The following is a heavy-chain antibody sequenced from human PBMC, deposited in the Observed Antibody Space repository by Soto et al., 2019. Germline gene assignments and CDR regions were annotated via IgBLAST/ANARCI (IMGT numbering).Heavy chain of an antibody. CDR3: ARNLDDTATNYAMDV. CDR1: GFTFSRDV. CDR2: IWHAGSDI. V-gene: IGHV3-33*01. Sequence: QVQLMESGGGVVQPGRSLRLSCGASGFTFSRDVMHWVRQAPGKGLEWVALIWHAGSDISYGDSVKGRFTISRDNSKNTLYLEMNSLRADDTAVYYCARNLDDTATNYAMDVWGHGTTVIVSS. D-gene: IGHD5-18*01. J-gene: IGHJ6*02.